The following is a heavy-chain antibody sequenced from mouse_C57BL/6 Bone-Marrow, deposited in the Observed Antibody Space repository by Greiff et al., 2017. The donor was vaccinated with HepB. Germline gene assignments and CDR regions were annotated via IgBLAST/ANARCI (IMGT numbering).Heavy chain of an antibody. Sequence: EVMLVESGGGLVKPGGSLKLSCAASGFTFSSYTMSWVRQTPEKRLEWVATISGGGGNTYYPDSVKGRFTISRDHAKNTLYLQLRSLRSEDTALYYCARHGGLRRGRFAYWGQGTLVTVSA. V-gene: IGHV5-9*01. CDR1: GFTFSSYT. J-gene: IGHJ3*01. CDR3: ARHGGLRRGRFAY. CDR2: ISGGGGNT. D-gene: IGHD2-2*01.